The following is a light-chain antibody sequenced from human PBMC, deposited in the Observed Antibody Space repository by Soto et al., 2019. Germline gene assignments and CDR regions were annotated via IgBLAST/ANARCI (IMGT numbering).Light chain of an antibody. CDR3: QQYNTYSWT. J-gene: IGKJ1*01. CDR2: DAS. Sequence: DIQMTQSPSTLSASVGERVTISCRANQSISNLLAWYQQKPGKAPKLLIYDASSLESGVPSRFRGSGSGTEFTITISSLQPDDFATYYCQQYNTYSWTFGQGTKVEVK. CDR1: QSISNL. V-gene: IGKV1-5*01.